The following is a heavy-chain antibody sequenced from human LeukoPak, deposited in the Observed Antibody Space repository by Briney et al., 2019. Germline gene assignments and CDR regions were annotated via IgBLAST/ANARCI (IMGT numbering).Heavy chain of an antibody. CDR2: SYHSGTS. Sequence: SETLSLTCAVSGYSISTGYYWGWVRQPPGKGLEWIGNSYHSGTSYYNPSLKSRVSISVDTSKNQFSLKLRSVTAADTAVYYCARKYGSNAGYFDYWGQGALLTVSS. D-gene: IGHD4-23*01. J-gene: IGHJ4*02. CDR1: GYSISTGYY. CDR3: ARKYGSNAGYFDY. V-gene: IGHV4-38-2*01.